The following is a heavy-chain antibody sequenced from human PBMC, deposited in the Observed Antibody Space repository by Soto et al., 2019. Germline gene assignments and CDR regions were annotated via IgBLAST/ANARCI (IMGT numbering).Heavy chain of an antibody. V-gene: IGHV1-18*01. J-gene: IGHJ4*02. D-gene: IGHD3-22*01. CDR1: GYTFTSYG. Sequence: GASVKVSCKASGYTFTSYGISWVRQAPGQGLEWMGWISAYNGNTNYAQKLQGRVTMTTDTSTSTAYMGLRSLRSDDTAVYYCARTFSDYYDSSGYLYYFDYWGQGTLVTVSS. CDR2: ISAYNGNT. CDR3: ARTFSDYYDSSGYLYYFDY.